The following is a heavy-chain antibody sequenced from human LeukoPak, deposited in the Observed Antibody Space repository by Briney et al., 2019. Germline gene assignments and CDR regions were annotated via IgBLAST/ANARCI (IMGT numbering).Heavy chain of an antibody. CDR2: IKQDGSEK. CDR1: GFTFSSYG. D-gene: IGHD4-17*01. V-gene: IGHV3-7*03. Sequence: GRSLRLSCAASGFTFSSYGMHWVRQAPGKGLEWVANIKQDGSEKYYVDSVKGRFTISRDNAKNSLYLQMNSLRAEDTALYYCAKTLYGDYGLDYWGQGTLVTVSS. J-gene: IGHJ4*02. CDR3: AKTLYGDYGLDY.